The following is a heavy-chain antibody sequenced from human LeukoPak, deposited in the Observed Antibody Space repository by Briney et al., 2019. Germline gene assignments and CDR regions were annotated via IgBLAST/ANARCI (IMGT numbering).Heavy chain of an antibody. CDR1: SYSISSGSY. D-gene: IGHD4-17*01. Sequence: SETLSLTCAVSSYSISSGSYWGWIRQSPGKGLEWVGSIFHSGNSYYNPSLKSRLTMSVDTSKNQFSLKLTSVTAADTALYYCARITYVDDMLYQYFDYWGQGILVTVSS. V-gene: IGHV4-38-2*01. CDR3: ARITYVDDMLYQYFDY. J-gene: IGHJ4*02. CDR2: IFHSGNS.